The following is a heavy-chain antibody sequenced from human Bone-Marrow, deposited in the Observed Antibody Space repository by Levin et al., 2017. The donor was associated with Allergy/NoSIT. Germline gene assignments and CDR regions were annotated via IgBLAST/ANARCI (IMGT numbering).Heavy chain of an antibody. Sequence: GPEWVSVIYSGGSTYYADSVKGRFTISRDNSKNTLYLQMNSLRAEDTAVYYCARGWFGELLSHWGQGTLVTVSS. CDR3: ARGWFGELLSH. D-gene: IGHD3-10*01. CDR2: IYSGGST. V-gene: IGHV3-53*01. J-gene: IGHJ4*02.